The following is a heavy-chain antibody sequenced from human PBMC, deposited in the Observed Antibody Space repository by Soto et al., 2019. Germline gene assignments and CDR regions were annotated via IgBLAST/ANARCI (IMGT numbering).Heavy chain of an antibody. J-gene: IGHJ6*02. V-gene: IGHV4-31*03. Sequence: SETLSLTCTVSGGSISSGGYYWSWIRQHPGKGLEWIGYIYYSGSTYYNPSLKSRVTISVDTSKNQFSLKLSSVTAADTAVYYCARDRGAAAGRYYCYGMDVWGQGTTVIGSS. CDR3: ARDRGAAAGRYYCYGMDV. D-gene: IGHD6-13*01. CDR2: IYYSGST. CDR1: GGSISSGGYY.